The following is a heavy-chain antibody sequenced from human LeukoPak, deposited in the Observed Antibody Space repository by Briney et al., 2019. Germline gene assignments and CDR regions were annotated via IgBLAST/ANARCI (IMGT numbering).Heavy chain of an antibody. CDR3: VKDTSPTYYGYFDC. Sequence: PGASLTLSCEPSGFVFDGHAMHWIRHAPGRGLEWVSVISWSGGTSYSDSVKGRFTVSRDNTKNSLFLHMNSLRPNDTALYYCVKDTSPTYYGYFDCWGQGTLVTASS. V-gene: IGHV3-43D*03. CDR1: GFVFDGHA. D-gene: IGHD3-10*01. J-gene: IGHJ4*02. CDR2: ISWSGGT.